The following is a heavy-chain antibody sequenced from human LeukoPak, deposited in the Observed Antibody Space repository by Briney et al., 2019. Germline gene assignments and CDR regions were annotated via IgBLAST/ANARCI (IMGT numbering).Heavy chain of an antibody. D-gene: IGHD3-3*01. CDR3: ARYLFFGEPYLVDP. CDR2: IYYSGST. J-gene: IGHJ5*02. CDR1: GGSISSYY. V-gene: IGHV4-59*12. Sequence: PSETLSLTCTVSGGSISSYYWSWIRQPPGKGLEWIGYIYYSGSTNYNPSLKSRVTISVDTSKNQFSLKLSSVTAADTAVYYCARYLFFGEPYLVDPWGQGTLVTVSS.